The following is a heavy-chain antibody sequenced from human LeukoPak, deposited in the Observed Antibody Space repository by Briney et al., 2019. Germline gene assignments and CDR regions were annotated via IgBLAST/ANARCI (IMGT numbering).Heavy chain of an antibody. CDR3: ARTTAVATFDY. V-gene: IGHV2-70*04. CDR1: GFSLSTHGGR. Sequence: SGPALVKPTQTLTLTCTFSGFSLSTHGGRVSWIRQPPGKALEWLSRIDWDDDKFYRTSLKTRLTISKDTSENRVVLTMTDMDPVDTATYYCARTTAVATFDYWGQGTLVTVSS. CDR2: IDWDDDK. D-gene: IGHD4-17*01. J-gene: IGHJ4*02.